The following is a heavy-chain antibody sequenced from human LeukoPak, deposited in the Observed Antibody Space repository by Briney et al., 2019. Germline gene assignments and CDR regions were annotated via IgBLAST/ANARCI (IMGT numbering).Heavy chain of an antibody. Sequence: SVKVSCKASGGTFISYAISWVRQAPGQGLEWMGRIIPILGIANYAQKFQGRVTITTDKSTNTAYMELSSLRSEYTAVYYCAREYGVDTAMLWGQGTLVTVSS. CDR2: IIPILGIA. J-gene: IGHJ4*02. CDR1: GGTFISYA. V-gene: IGHV1-69*04. CDR3: AREYGVDTAML. D-gene: IGHD5-18*01.